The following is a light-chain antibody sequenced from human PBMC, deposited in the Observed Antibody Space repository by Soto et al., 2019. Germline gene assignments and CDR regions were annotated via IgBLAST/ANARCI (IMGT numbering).Light chain of an antibody. CDR3: QQFNDYPLT. V-gene: IGKV1-9*01. J-gene: IGKJ4*01. CDR1: QAISSY. Sequence: DIHLTQSPSFLSASVGDRVTITCRASQAISSYLAWYQQKPGKPPKLLIYGASTLQSDVPSRFSGSGSGTEFTLTVSSLQAEDSAPYYGQQFNDYPLTFGGGTKVEIK. CDR2: GAS.